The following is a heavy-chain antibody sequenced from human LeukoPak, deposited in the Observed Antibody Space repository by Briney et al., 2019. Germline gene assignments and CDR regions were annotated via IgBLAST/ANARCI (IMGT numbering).Heavy chain of an antibody. CDR1: GYTFTGYY. D-gene: IGHD3-3*01. Sequence: ASVKVSCKASGYTFTGYYMHWVRQAPGQGLEWMGWINPNSGGTNYAQKFQGRVTMTRDTSISTAYMELSRLRSDDTAVYYCARGGRITIFGVVFDAFDIWGQGTMVTVSS. J-gene: IGHJ3*02. CDR2: INPNSGGT. V-gene: IGHV1-2*02. CDR3: ARGGRITIFGVVFDAFDI.